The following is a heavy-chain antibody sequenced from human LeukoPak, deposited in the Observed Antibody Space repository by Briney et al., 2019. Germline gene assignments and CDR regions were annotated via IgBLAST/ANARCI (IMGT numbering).Heavy chain of an antibody. CDR3: AKEPRELPRSRLEY. V-gene: IGHV3-23*01. Sequence: GGSLRLSCAASGFTFSSYAMSWVRQAPGKGLEWVSSITGSGGSTYYTDSVKGRFTISRDNSQNTLYLQMNSLRAEDTAVYYCAKEPRELPRSRLEYSGQETLVTVSS. J-gene: IGHJ4*02. CDR1: GFTFSSYA. CDR2: ITGSGGST. D-gene: IGHD1-26*01.